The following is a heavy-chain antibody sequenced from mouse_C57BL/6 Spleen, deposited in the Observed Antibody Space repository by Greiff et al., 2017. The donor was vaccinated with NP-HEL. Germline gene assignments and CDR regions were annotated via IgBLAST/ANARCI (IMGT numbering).Heavy chain of an antibody. CDR1: GYTFTSYW. CDR3: ARADYGSSSYYYAMDY. Sequence: QVQLQQPGAELVKPGASVKLSCKASGYTFTSYWMHWVKQRPGQGLEWIGMIHPNSGSTNYNEKFKSKATRTGDKSSSTAYMQLSSLTSEDSAVYYGARADYGSSSYYYAMDYWGQGTSVTVSS. V-gene: IGHV1-64*01. D-gene: IGHD1-1*01. J-gene: IGHJ4*01. CDR2: IHPNSGST.